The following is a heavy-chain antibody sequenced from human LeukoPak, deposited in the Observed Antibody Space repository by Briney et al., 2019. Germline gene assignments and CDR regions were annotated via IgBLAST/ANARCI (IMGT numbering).Heavy chain of an antibody. D-gene: IGHD1-26*01. CDR1: GFTVSSNY. Sequence: PGGSLRLSCAASGFTVSSNYMSWVRQAPGKGLEWVSIIYIVGNTYYADFVKGRFTISRDNSKNTLYLQMNSLRAEDTALYYCARGLVVGGTGVWAFDIWGQGTMVTVSS. CDR2: IYIVGNT. J-gene: IGHJ3*02. V-gene: IGHV3-66*01. CDR3: ARGLVVGGTGVWAFDI.